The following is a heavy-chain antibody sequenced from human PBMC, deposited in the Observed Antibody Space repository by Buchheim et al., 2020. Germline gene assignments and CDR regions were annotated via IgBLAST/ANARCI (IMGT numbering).Heavy chain of an antibody. D-gene: IGHD2-8*01. CDR3: ARLAASGPNSAYDY. CDR1: GDSIGSTRYY. Sequence: QLQLQESGPGLVKPSETLSLTCTVSGDSIGSTRYYWGWVRQPPGKFLEWIGSIYYSGGTHYNPSLNIRVTISAGTSKNHFSLRVTPVTAGETAVDYCARLAASGPNSAYDYWGQGTL. V-gene: IGHV4-39*01. CDR2: IYYSGGT. J-gene: IGHJ4*02.